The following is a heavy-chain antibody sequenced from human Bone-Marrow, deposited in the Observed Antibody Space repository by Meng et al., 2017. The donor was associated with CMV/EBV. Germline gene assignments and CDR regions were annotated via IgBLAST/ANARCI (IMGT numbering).Heavy chain of an antibody. J-gene: IGHJ4*02. CDR1: GFIFNNYW. CDR3: AREMDDGGWLGLREHYFDY. Sequence: GESLKISCATSGFIFNNYWMSWVRQAPGKGLEWVAKIKQDGSEKHYVDSVKGRCTISRDNAKNSLHLQVNSLRVEDTAVYYCAREMDDGGWLGLREHYFDYWGQGTLVTVSS. CDR2: IKQDGSEK. D-gene: IGHD5-12*01. V-gene: IGHV3-7*01.